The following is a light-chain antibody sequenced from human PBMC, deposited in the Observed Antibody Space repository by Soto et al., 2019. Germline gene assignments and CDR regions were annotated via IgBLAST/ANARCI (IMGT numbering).Light chain of an antibody. CDR1: SSVVGAYNY. V-gene: IGLV2-14*01. CDR3: TSWTTSTTMK. J-gene: IGLJ2*01. CDR2: DVN. Sequence: QSALTQPASVSGSPGQSITISCTGTSSVVGAYNYVSWYQQHPGKAPKLMIYDVNIRPSGVSNRFSGSKSGNTASLTISGLQAEDEADYYCTSWTTSTTMKFGGGTKLTVL.